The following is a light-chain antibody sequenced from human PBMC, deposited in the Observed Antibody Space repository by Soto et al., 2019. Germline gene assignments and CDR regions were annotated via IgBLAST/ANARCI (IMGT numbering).Light chain of an antibody. Sequence: QSVLTQPPSVSGAPGQRVTISCTGSSSNIGAGYDVHWYQQLPGTAPKLLIYGNSNRTSGVPDRFSGSKSGTSASLAITGLQSEDEADYYCQSYDSSLGGGVFGGGTQLTVL. V-gene: IGLV1-40*01. CDR3: QSYDSSLGGGV. J-gene: IGLJ3*02. CDR2: GNS. CDR1: SSNIGAGYD.